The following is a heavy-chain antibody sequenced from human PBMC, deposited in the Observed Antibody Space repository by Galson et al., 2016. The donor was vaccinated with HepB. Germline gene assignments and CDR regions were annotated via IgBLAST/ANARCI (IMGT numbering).Heavy chain of an antibody. Sequence: CAASGFTFSTYSMNWVRQAPGKGLEWVSYISSGSSTIYYADSVKGRFTISRDNAKNSPYLQMNSLRDEDTAVYYCARGWYSNSSPCFDYWGQGTLVTVSS. CDR3: ARGWYSNSSPCFDY. V-gene: IGHV3-48*02. CDR1: GFTFSTYS. D-gene: IGHD6-6*01. J-gene: IGHJ4*02. CDR2: ISSGSSTI.